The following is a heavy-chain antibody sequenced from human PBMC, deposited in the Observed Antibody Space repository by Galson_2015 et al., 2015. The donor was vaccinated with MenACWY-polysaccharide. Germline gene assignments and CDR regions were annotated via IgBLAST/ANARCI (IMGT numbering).Heavy chain of an antibody. CDR3: AIVRNPVYYYDVGVYYVDSHDL. CDR2: ISAGCDNT. CDR1: GFTFNSYD. V-gene: IGHV3-23*01. Sequence: SLRLACAASGFTFNSYDMTWVRQAPGKGLEWVSKISAGCDNTYYGDSVKGQFTISRDNSKNMLYLQMHSLRAEDTAVYYCAIVRNPVYYYDVGVYYVDSHDLWGHGTMVTVCS. D-gene: IGHD3-22*01. J-gene: IGHJ3*01.